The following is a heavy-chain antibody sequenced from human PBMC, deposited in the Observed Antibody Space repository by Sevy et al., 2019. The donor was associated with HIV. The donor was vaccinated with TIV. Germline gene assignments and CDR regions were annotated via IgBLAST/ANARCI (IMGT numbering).Heavy chain of an antibody. V-gene: IGHV4-59*01. D-gene: IGHD1-26*01. J-gene: IGHJ3*02. CDR3: ARGIQNPGIVGATLSFDI. CDR2: IYYSGST. Sequence: SETLSLTCTVSGGSISSYYWSWIRQPPGKGLEWIGYIYYSGSTNYNPSLKSRVTISVDTSKNQFSLKLGSVTAADTAVYYGARGIQNPGIVGATLSFDIWGQGTMVTVSS. CDR1: GGSISSYY.